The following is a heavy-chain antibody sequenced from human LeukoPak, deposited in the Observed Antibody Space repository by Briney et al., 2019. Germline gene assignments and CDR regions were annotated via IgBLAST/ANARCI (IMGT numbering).Heavy chain of an antibody. CDR2: IKQDGSEK. V-gene: IGHV3-7*01. CDR1: GFTFSGFW. Sequence: QSGGSLRLSCAASGFTFSGFWMSWVRQTPGKGLEWVANIKQDGSEKYYVDSVKGRFTISRDNAKNSLSLQMNGLRVEDTAVYYCARAGSFWHYVYWGQGTLVTVSS. J-gene: IGHJ4*02. D-gene: IGHD1-7*01. CDR3: ARAGSFWHYVY.